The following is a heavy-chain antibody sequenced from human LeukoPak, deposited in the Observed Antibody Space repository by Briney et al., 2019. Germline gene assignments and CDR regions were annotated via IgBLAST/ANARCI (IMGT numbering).Heavy chain of an antibody. D-gene: IGHD3-16*01. CDR3: AGFGPTRPN. Sequence: SETLSLTCAVYGGSSSGYYWSWIRQPPGKGLEWIGEINHSGSTNYNPSLKSRVTISVDTSKNQFSLKLSSVTAADTAVYYCAGFGPTRPNWGQGTLVTVSS. CDR2: INHSGST. CDR1: GGSSSGYY. J-gene: IGHJ4*02. V-gene: IGHV4-34*01.